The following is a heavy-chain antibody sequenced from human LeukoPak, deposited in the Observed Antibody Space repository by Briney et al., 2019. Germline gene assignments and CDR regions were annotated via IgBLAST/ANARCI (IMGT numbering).Heavy chain of an antibody. CDR3: AKNGDRGAYCSGGSCYPYYYYYMDV. J-gene: IGHJ6*03. CDR2: ISSSGSTI. V-gene: IGHV3-48*03. CDR1: GFTFSSYE. D-gene: IGHD2-15*01. Sequence: GGSLRLSCAASGFTFSSYEMNWVRQAPGKGLEWVSYISSSGSTIYYADSAKGRFTISRDNSKNTLYLQMNSLRAEDTAVYYCAKNGDRGAYCSGGSCYPYYYYYMDVWGKGTTVTISS.